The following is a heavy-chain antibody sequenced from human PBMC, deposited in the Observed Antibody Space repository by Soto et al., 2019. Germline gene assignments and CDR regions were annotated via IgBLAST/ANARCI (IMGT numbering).Heavy chain of an antibody. J-gene: IGHJ6*02. Sequence: ASVKVSCTASGYTFTIYGISWVRQAPGQGLEWMGWISAYNGNTNYAQKLQGRVTMTTDTSTSTAYMELRSLRSDDTAVYYCARDDSSGRIRNLYYYYYGMDVWGQGTTVTVSS. CDR3: ARDDSSGRIRNLYYYYYGMDV. CDR2: ISAYNGNT. V-gene: IGHV1-18*01. D-gene: IGHD3-22*01. CDR1: GYTFTIYG.